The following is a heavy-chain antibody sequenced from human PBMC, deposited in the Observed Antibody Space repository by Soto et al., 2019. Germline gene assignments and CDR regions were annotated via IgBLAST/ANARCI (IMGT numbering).Heavy chain of an antibody. J-gene: IGHJ6*02. Sequence: GASVKVSCKASGGTFSSYAISWVRQAPGQGLEWMGGIIPIFGTANYAQKFQGRVTITADESTSTAYMELSSLRSEDTAVYYCASNLYYYYGMDVWGQGTTVTVSS. CDR1: GGTFSSYA. CDR2: IIPIFGTA. V-gene: IGHV1-69*13. CDR3: ASNLYYYYGMDV.